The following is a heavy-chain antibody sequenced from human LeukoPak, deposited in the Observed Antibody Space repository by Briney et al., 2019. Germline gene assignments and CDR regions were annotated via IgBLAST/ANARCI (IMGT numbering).Heavy chain of an antibody. CDR3: ASQIVGATSTAFFDY. CDR2: IYHGGST. CDR1: GGSISSSNW. D-gene: IGHD1-26*01. Sequence: SETLSLTCAVSGGSISSSNWWSWVRQPPGKGLEWIGEIYHGGSTNYNPSLKSRVTISVDKSKNQFSLKLSSVTAADTAVYYCASQIVGATSTAFFDYWGQGTLVTVSS. J-gene: IGHJ4*02. V-gene: IGHV4-4*02.